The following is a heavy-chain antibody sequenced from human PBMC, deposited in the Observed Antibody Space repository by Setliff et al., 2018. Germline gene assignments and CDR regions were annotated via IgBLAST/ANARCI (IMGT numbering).Heavy chain of an antibody. J-gene: IGHJ4*02. CDR3: ARDRKEIVVKPPAASLDY. CDR1: RGTFSSYG. CDR2: IIPIFGTT. V-gene: IGHV1-69*05. Sequence: SVKVSCKASRGTFSSYGITWVRQAPGQGFEWMGGIIPIFGTTDYAQKFQGRVTITTDESTSTAYMEMSSLRSEDTAVYYCARDRKEIVVKPPAASLDYWGQGTQVTVSS. D-gene: IGHD2-2*01.